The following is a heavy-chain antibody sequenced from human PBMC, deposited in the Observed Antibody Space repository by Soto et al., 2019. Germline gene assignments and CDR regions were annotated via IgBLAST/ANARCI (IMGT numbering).Heavy chain of an antibody. CDR2: INPSGSST. J-gene: IGHJ4*02. CDR3: ARERVVATTLDY. D-gene: IGHD5-12*01. V-gene: IGHV1-46*01. CDR1: GYTFTSYY. Sequence: QVQLVQSGAEVKKPGASVKVSCKASGYTFTSYYMHWVRQAPGQGLEWMGIINPSGSSTSYGQKFQGRVTMTRDTSMSTVYMELSSLRSEDTAVYYCARERVVATTLDYWGQGTLVTVSS.